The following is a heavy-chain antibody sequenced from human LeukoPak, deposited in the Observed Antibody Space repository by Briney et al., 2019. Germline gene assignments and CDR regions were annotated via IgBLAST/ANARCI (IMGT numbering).Heavy chain of an antibody. J-gene: IGHJ4*02. CDR2: IYSTGGT. D-gene: IGHD2-2*01. Sequence: SETLSLTCTVSGGSITDYYWSWIRQPAGEGLEWIGRIYSTGGTHYNPSFKNRVIMSVDTSRNRFSLKLTSVTAADTAVYYCTRGLRCSSHGCYADYWGQGTLVTVSS. CDR1: GGSITDYY. V-gene: IGHV4-4*07. CDR3: TRGLRCSSHGCYADY.